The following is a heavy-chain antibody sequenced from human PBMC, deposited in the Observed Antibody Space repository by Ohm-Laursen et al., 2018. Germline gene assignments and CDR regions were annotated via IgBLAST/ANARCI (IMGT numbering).Heavy chain of an antibody. V-gene: IGHV3-7*03. Sequence: GSLRLSCTASGFTFSSYWMTWVRQAPAKGLEWVANIKHDGSEKYYVDSVKGRFTISRDNSKNTLYLQMNSLRAEDTAVYYCAKDNGYGSGLEFDYWGQGTLVTVSS. CDR3: AKDNGYGSGLEFDY. D-gene: IGHD3-10*01. CDR2: IKHDGSEK. CDR1: GFTFSSYW. J-gene: IGHJ4*02.